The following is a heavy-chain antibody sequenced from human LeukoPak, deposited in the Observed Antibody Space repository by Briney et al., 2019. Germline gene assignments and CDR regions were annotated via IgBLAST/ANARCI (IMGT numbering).Heavy chain of an antibody. CDR1: GYTFTRYY. J-gene: IGHJ4*02. CDR3: ARDGPSGSYFSYYFDY. Sequence: ASVKVSCKASGYTFTRYYMHWVRQAPGQGLEWMGIINPSGGSTSYAQKLQGRVSMTRDMSTSTVYMELSSLRSEDTAVYYCARDGPSGSYFSYYFDYWGQGTLVTVSS. D-gene: IGHD1-26*01. CDR2: INPSGGST. V-gene: IGHV1-46*01.